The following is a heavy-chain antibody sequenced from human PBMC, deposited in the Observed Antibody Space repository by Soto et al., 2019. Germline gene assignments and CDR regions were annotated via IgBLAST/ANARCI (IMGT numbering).Heavy chain of an antibody. Sequence: GGSLRLSCAASGFTFSSYAMSWVRQAPGKGLEWVSAISGSGGSTYYADSVKGRFTISRDNSKNTLYLQMNSLRAEDTAVYYCAKDSYYDFWSGYYFDYWGQGTLVTVYS. CDR3: AKDSYYDFWSGYYFDY. J-gene: IGHJ4*02. CDR1: GFTFSSYA. D-gene: IGHD3-3*01. CDR2: ISGSGGST. V-gene: IGHV3-23*01.